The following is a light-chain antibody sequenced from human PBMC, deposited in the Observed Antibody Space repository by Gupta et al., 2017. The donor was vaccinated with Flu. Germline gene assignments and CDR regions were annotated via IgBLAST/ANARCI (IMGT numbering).Light chain of an antibody. V-gene: IGKV1-27*01. Sequence: GDRVTITCRANQDIGNYLAWFQQKPGKVPNLLIYDASTLQSGVPSRFSGSASGTEFTLTISSLQSEDVATYYCQKYHSAPPGLTFGGGTKVEI. CDR1: QDIGNY. CDR2: DAS. J-gene: IGKJ4*01. CDR3: QKYHSAPPGLT.